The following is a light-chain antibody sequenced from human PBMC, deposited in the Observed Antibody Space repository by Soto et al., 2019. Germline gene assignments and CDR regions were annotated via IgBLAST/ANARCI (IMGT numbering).Light chain of an antibody. V-gene: IGKV3-20*01. J-gene: IGKJ1*01. CDR3: QQYGR. Sequence: IVLTQSPGTLSLSPGERATLSCRASQSVSSYLAWYQQKPGQTPRLLIYDASSRATGIPDRFSGSGSGTDFTLTISRLDPEDFAVYSCQQYGRFGQLTKVAIK. CDR1: QSVSSY. CDR2: DAS.